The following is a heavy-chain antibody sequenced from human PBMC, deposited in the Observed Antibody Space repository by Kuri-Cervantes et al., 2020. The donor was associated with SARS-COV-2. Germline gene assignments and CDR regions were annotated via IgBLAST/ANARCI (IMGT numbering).Heavy chain of an antibody. D-gene: IGHD2-21*01. Sequence: ASVKVSCKASGYTFHHYGMSWVRQAPGQGLEWLGRINVYSGQTNYALNVQGRLTMTADKATSTVYLELSSLTSEDTAIYYCYCAPKEGFDSWGQGTLVTVSS. CDR2: INVYSGQT. CDR3: YCAPKEGFDS. CDR1: GYTFHHYG. V-gene: IGHV1-18*01. J-gene: IGHJ4*02.